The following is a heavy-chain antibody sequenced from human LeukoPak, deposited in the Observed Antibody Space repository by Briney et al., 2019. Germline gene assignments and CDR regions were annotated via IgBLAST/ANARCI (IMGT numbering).Heavy chain of an antibody. CDR1: GGSFSGYY. CDR3: ARNSGSYFKP. J-gene: IGHJ1*01. CDR2: INHSGST. D-gene: IGHD1-26*01. Sequence: SETLSLTCAVYGGSFSGYYWSWIRQPPGKGLEWIGEINHSGSTNYNPSLKSRVTISVDTSKNQFSLKLSSVTAADTAVYYCARNSGSYFKPWGQGTLVTVSS. V-gene: IGHV4-34*01.